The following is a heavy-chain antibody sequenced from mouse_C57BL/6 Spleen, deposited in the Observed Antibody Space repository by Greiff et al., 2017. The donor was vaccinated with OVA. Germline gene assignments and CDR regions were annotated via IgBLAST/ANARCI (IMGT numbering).Heavy chain of an antibody. D-gene: IGHD1-1*01. J-gene: IGHJ2*01. V-gene: IGHV3-6*01. Sequence: EVQLQESGPGLVKPSQSLSLTCSVTGYSITSGYYWNWIRQFPGNKLEWMGYISYDGSNNYNPSLKNRISITRDTSKNQFFLKLNSVTTEDTATYYCARATTVVATSFDYWGQGTTLTVSS. CDR2: ISYDGSN. CDR1: GYSITSGYY. CDR3: ARATTVVATSFDY.